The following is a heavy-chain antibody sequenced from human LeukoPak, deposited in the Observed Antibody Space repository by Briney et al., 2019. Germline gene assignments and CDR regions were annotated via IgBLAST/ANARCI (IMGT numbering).Heavy chain of an antibody. CDR2: IYYTGST. D-gene: IGHD3-22*01. CDR3: ATHSRSHYYDTSGVMRVWDC. Sequence: PSETLSLTCAVSGGSISDYYWGWVRQPPGKGLEWIGYIYYTGSTNYNPSLESRVTISLDMSKNQFSLKLRSVTAADTAVYFCATHSRSHYYDTSGVMRVWDCWGQGTLVTVTS. CDR1: GGSISDYY. V-gene: IGHV4-59*01. J-gene: IGHJ4*02.